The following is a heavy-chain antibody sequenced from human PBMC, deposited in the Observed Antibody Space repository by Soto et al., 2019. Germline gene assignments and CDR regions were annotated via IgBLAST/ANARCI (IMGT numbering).Heavy chain of an antibody. D-gene: IGHD3-10*01. Sequence: GGSLRLSCAASGFTLDDYAMHWVRQAPGKGLEWVSGISWNSGSIGYADSVKGRFTISRDNAKNSLYLQMNSLRAEDTALYYCAKVDRSGSFKDYYYGMDVWGQGTTVTVSS. CDR2: ISWNSGSI. CDR1: GFTLDDYA. CDR3: AKVDRSGSFKDYYYGMDV. V-gene: IGHV3-9*01. J-gene: IGHJ6*02.